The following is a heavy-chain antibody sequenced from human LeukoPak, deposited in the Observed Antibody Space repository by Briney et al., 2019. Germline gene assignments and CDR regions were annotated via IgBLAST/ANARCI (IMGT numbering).Heavy chain of an antibody. V-gene: IGHV1-18*01. D-gene: IGHD3-22*01. CDR2: ISAYNGTT. J-gene: IGHJ4*02. Sequence: EASVKVSCKASGYTFTSYGISWVRQAPGQGLEWMGWISAYNGTTNYAQKLQGRVTMTTDTSTSTAYMELRSLRSDDTAVYYCARAPAGVYYYDSSGYYDFDYWGQGTLVTVSS. CDR1: GYTFTSYG. CDR3: ARAPAGVYYYDSSGYYDFDY.